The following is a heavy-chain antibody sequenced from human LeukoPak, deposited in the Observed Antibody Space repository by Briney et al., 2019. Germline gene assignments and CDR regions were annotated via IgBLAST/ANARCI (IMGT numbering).Heavy chain of an antibody. CDR1: GCTFSSYA. D-gene: IGHD3-22*01. CDR2: ISVSGGST. J-gene: IGHJ4*02. Sequence: GGSLRLSCAASGCTFSSYAMSWVRQAPGKGLEWVSGISVSGGSTYYADSVKGRFTISRDNSKNTLYLQMNSLRAEDTAVYYCAKYRAMIVVALDYWGQGTLVTVSS. CDR3: AKYRAMIVVALDY. V-gene: IGHV3-23*01.